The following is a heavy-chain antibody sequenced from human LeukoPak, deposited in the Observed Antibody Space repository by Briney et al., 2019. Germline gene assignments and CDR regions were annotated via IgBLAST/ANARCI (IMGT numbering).Heavy chain of an antibody. Sequence: GASVKVSCKASGYTFTSYGISWVRQAPGQRLEWMGWISAYNGNTNYAQKLQGRVTMTTDTSTSTAYMELRSLRSDDTAVYYCAGDTDDIVVVPAAPDAFDIWGQGTMVTVSS. D-gene: IGHD2-2*01. CDR2: ISAYNGNT. CDR1: GYTFTSYG. V-gene: IGHV1-18*01. J-gene: IGHJ3*02. CDR3: AGDTDDIVVVPAAPDAFDI.